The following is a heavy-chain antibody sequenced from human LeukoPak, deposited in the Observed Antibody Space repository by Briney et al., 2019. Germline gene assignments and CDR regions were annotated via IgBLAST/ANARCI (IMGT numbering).Heavy chain of an antibody. CDR1: GGSISNYY. D-gene: IGHD3-22*01. CDR2: IYYSGST. Sequence: SETLSLTCTVSGGSISNYYRSWIRQPPGKGLERIGYIYYSGSTNYNPSLESRVTISVETSKNQFSLKLSSVTAADTAVYYCARVLYDSSGYNFDYWGRGTLVTVSS. V-gene: IGHV4-59*12. J-gene: IGHJ4*02. CDR3: ARVLYDSSGYNFDY.